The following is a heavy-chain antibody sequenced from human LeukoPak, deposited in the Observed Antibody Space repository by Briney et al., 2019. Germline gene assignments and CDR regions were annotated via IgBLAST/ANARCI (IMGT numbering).Heavy chain of an antibody. CDR2: MNPNSGNT. CDR3: AADGDGYNSSRIDY. CDR1: GYTFTSYD. Sequence: GASVKVSCKASGYTFTSYDINWVRQATGQGLEWMGWMNPNSGNTGYAQKFQGRVTMTRNTSISTAYMELSSLRSEDTAVYYCAADGDGYNSSRIDYWGQGTLVTVSS. V-gene: IGHV1-8*01. D-gene: IGHD5-24*01. J-gene: IGHJ4*02.